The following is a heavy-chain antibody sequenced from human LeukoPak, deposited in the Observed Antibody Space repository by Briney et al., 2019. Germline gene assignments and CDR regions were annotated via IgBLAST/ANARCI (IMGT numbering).Heavy chain of an antibody. J-gene: IGHJ4*02. CDR2: IIPSGGST. D-gene: IGHD1-26*01. CDR3: ARVGVGGRYYFDY. CDR1: AYSLTSYY. V-gene: IGHV1-46*01. Sequence: GASVTVSCTASAYSLTSYYMRWVRQAPGQGLDWMGIIIPSGGSTNYAQKFQGRVTMTRDTSTSTVYMELSSLRSEDTAVYYCARVGVGGRYYFDYWGQGTLVTVSS.